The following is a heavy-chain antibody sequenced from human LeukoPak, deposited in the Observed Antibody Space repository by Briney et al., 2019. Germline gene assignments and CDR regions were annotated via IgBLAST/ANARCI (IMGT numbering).Heavy chain of an antibody. D-gene: IGHD2-21*01. J-gene: IGHJ4*02. V-gene: IGHV3-23*01. CDR1: GFTFSSYA. Sequence: GGSLRPSCAASGFTFSSYAMSWVRQAPGKGLEWVSAISGSGGSTYYADSVKGRFTISRDNSKNTLYLQMNSLRAEDTAVYYCAKVRFVVHYFDYWGQGTLVTVSS. CDR2: ISGSGGST. CDR3: AKVRFVVHYFDY.